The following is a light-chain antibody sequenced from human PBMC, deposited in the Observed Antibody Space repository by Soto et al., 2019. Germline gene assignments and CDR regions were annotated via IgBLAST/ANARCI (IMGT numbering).Light chain of an antibody. J-gene: IGLJ3*02. CDR3: QVWDTSGDHHWV. V-gene: IGLV3-21*02. CDR2: ADS. Sequence: SYVLAQPPSVSVAPGQTARIPCGGNNIQSKSVHWYQQRPGQAPVLVVYADSGRPSGIPERFSGSNSGNMATLTISRVEAGDEADYYCQVWDTSGDHHWVFGGGTKLTVL. CDR1: NIQSKS.